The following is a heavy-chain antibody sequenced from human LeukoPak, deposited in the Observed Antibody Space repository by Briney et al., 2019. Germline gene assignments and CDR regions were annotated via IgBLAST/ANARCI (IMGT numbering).Heavy chain of an antibody. J-gene: IGHJ4*02. Sequence: ASVKVSCKASGYTFTSYDINWVRQATGQGLEWMGWMNPNSGNTGYAQKFQGRVTMTKNTSIGTAYMELSSLRSEDTAVYYCARVPFLLTTVTTNARPFDYWGQGTLVTVSS. CDR3: ARVPFLLTTVTTNARPFDY. D-gene: IGHD4-17*01. V-gene: IGHV1-8*02. CDR1: GYTFTSYD. CDR2: MNPNSGNT.